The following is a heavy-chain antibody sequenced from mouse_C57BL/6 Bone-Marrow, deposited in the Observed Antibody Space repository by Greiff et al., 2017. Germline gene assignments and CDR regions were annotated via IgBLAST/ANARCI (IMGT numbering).Heavy chain of an antibody. Sequence: VQLQQSGPELVKPGASVKISCKASGYSFTGYSMHWVKQSSEKSLEWIGQLNPSTGGTSYTQKFKGKDTLTVDKSSSTAYMQLKSLTSEDSAVYYCGRWDYGSLPLFAYWGQGTMVTVSA. J-gene: IGHJ3*01. CDR3: GRWDYGSLPLFAY. CDR1: GYSFTGYS. CDR2: LNPSTGGT. D-gene: IGHD1-1*01. V-gene: IGHV1-43*01.